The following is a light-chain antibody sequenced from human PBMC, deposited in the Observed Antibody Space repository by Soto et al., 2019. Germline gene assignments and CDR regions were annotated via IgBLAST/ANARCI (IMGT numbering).Light chain of an antibody. CDR2: GAS. Sequence: EIVMTQSPATLSVSPGERATLSCRVSQSVSINLAWYQQKPGQTPRLLIYGASTRATGIPARFSGSGSGTEFTLTISSLQSEDFAVYYCQHYNNWPPWTFGQGTKV. CDR1: QSVSIN. V-gene: IGKV3-15*01. CDR3: QHYNNWPPWT. J-gene: IGKJ1*01.